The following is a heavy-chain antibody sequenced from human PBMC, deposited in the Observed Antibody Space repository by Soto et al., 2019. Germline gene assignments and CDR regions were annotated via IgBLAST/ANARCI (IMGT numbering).Heavy chain of an antibody. CDR1: GFSVTTYR. CDR3: RKGKRTTSGPVY. V-gene: IGHV3-53*01. J-gene: IGHJ4*02. CDR2: IYGGGST. Sequence: PGGSLRLSCAASGFSVTTYRMSWVRQAPGKGLEWVSVIYGGGSTVYAASVKGRFTVSRDDSKNIVYVEMNSLTAEDTAVYYCRKGKRTTSGPVYWGQGNPVTVSS. D-gene: IGHD1-1*01.